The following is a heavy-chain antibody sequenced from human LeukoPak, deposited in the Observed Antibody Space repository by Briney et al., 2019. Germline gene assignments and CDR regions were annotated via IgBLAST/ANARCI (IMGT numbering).Heavy chain of an antibody. D-gene: IGHD1-7*01. CDR1: GFTFSSYG. CDR2: IWYDGSNK. CDR3: ARGTGTLYDYFDY. V-gene: IGHV3-33*01. Sequence: RRALRLSCAASGFTFSSYGMHWVRQAPGKGLEWVAVIWYDGSNKYYADSVKGRFTISRDNSKNTLYLQMNSLRAEDTAVYYCARGTGTLYDYFDYWGQGTLVTVSS. J-gene: IGHJ4*02.